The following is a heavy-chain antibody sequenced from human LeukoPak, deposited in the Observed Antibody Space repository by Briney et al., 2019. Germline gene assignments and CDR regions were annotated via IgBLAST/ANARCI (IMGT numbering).Heavy chain of an antibody. V-gene: IGHV3-30*02. CDR1: GFAFSSYG. Sequence: GGSLRLSCAASGFAFSSYGMHWVRQAPGKGLEWVAYIHYDSSTEDYADSVKGRFTISRDNSKNTLYLQMNSLRAEDTAVYYCAKDSMVRGVLLSGAFDIWGQGTMVTVSS. J-gene: IGHJ3*02. D-gene: IGHD3-10*01. CDR2: IHYDSSTE. CDR3: AKDSMVRGVLLSGAFDI.